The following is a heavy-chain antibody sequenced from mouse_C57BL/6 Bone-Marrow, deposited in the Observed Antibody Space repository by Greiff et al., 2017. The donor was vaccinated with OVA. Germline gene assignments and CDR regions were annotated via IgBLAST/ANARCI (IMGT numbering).Heavy chain of an antibody. D-gene: IGHD1-1*01. CDR1: GFTFSSYA. V-gene: IGHV5-9-1*02. Sequence: EVQVVESGEGLVKPGGSLKLSCAASGFTFSSYAMSWVRQTPEKRLEWVAYISSGGDYIYYADTVEGRFTISRDNARNTLYLQMSSLKSEDTAMYYCTRDQRGMTTVVVSYYAMDYWGQGTSVTVSS. J-gene: IGHJ4*01. CDR2: ISSGGDYI. CDR3: TRDQRGMTTVVVSYYAMDY.